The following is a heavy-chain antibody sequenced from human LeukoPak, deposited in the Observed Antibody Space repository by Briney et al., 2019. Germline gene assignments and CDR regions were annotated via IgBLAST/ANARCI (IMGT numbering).Heavy chain of an antibody. V-gene: IGHV3-30*18. D-gene: IGHD3-16*01. Sequence: GRSLSLSCAASGLTFSSYGMHWVRQAPGKGLEWVAVVSSEGNVKYYADSVKGRFTISRDNAKNTLYVQMNSLRAEDTAVYYCTKEGAGGGRYSFDYWGQGTLVTVSS. CDR1: GLTFSSYG. CDR2: VSSEGNVK. CDR3: TKEGAGGGRYSFDY. J-gene: IGHJ4*02.